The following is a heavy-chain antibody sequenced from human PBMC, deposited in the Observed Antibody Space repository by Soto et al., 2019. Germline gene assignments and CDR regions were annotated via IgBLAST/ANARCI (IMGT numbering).Heavy chain of an antibody. CDR1: GFTFSAVY. J-gene: IGHJ4*02. D-gene: IGHD6-19*01. CDR3: ARDRGAVTGQYFDY. CDR2: ISSSGTSA. V-gene: IGHV3-11*05. Sequence: QVQLEESGGGLVKPGGSLRLSCAASGFTFSAVYMSWIRQAPNKGLEYISYISSSGTSANYADSVKGRFTISRDNAKYSLYLQMNSLRAEDTAVYYCARDRGAVTGQYFDYWGQRALVTVSS.